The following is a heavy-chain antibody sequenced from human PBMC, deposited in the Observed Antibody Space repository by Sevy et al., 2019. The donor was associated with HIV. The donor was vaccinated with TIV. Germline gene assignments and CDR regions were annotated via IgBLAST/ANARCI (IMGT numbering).Heavy chain of an antibody. Sequence: GGSLRLSCAASGFTFSNYWMSWVRQAPGKGLEWVANINLDGSEKYYVGSVKGRFTISRDNAKNSVYLQMNSLRAEDTAVYYCARIEWLYFDYWGQGNLVTVSS. CDR2: INLDGSEK. CDR3: ARIEWLYFDY. V-gene: IGHV3-7*01. D-gene: IGHD5-12*01. CDR1: GFTFSNYW. J-gene: IGHJ4*02.